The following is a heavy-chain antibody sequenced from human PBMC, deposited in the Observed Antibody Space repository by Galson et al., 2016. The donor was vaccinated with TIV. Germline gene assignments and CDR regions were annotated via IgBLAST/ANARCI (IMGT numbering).Heavy chain of an antibody. J-gene: IGHJ3*01. CDR3: ARKDQPILVVGPAGGAFDV. CDR2: IRFDGDTR. CDR1: GFTFSNYD. D-gene: IGHD2-15*01. Sequence: SLRLSCAASGFTFSNYDIHWVRQAPGKGLEWVAIIRFDGDTRYYADSVKGQFSISRDNSKNTMYLQMNSLRAEDTALYYCARKDQPILVVGPAGGAFDVWGQGTMVTVSS. V-gene: IGHV3-30*02.